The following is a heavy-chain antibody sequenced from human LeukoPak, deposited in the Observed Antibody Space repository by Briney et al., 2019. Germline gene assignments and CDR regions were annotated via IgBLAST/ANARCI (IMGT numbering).Heavy chain of an antibody. Sequence: SETLSLTCAVYGGSFSGYYWSWIRQPPGKGLEWIGSIYYRGSTHYNPSLMSRVTISVDTSKNQFSLKLSSVTAADTAVYYCARWYSSGWAFAYWGKGTLSPSPQ. J-gene: IGHJ4*02. CDR1: GGSFSGYY. D-gene: IGHD6-19*01. CDR3: ARWYSSGWAFAY. CDR2: IYYRGST. V-gene: IGHV4-34*01.